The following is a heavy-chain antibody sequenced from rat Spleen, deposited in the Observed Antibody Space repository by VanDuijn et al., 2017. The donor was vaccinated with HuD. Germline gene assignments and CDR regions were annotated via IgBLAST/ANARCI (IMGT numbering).Heavy chain of an antibody. J-gene: IGHJ2*01. CDR2: ITSGGSNT. V-gene: IGHV5-29*01. CDR3: ARQWDY. CDR1: EFTFSSFA. Sequence: EVQLVESDGGLVQPGRSLKLSCAASEFTFSSFAMAWVRQAPKKGLEWVATITSGGSNTYYPDSVKGRFTISRDNAKSTLYLQMDSLRSEDTATYYCARQWDYWGQGVMVTVSS.